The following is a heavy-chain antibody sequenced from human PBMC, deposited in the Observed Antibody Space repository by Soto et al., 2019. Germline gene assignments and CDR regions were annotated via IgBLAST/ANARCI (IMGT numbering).Heavy chain of an antibody. CDR3: ASDGEAPGRAGYYYYVIDV. D-gene: IGHD6-13*01. CDR2: IFYTGST. J-gene: IGHJ6*01. CDR1: GGSISSSY. V-gene: IGHV4-59*01. Sequence: SETLSLTCTVSGGSISSSYWSWIRQPPGKGLEWSGYIFYTGSTTYNPSLMSRVTISLDTSTSQFSLHLSSVTSADTAAYSCASDGEAPGRAGYYYYVIDVWRRGTTVAVSS.